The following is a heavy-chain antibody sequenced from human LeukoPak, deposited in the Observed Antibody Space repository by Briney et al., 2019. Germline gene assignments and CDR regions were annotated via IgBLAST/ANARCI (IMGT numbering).Heavy chain of an antibody. CDR1: GFIFNRAW. CDR3: STTYYYDSSEGY. Sequence: PGGSLRLSCAASGFIFNRAWMNWVRQAPGKGLEWVGRIKNKIDGGTTDYAAPVKGRSIISRDDSKNTLYLQMNSLKTEDTAVYYCSTTYYYDSSEGYWGQGTLVTVSS. V-gene: IGHV3-15*07. CDR2: IKNKIDGGTT. D-gene: IGHD3-22*01. J-gene: IGHJ4*02.